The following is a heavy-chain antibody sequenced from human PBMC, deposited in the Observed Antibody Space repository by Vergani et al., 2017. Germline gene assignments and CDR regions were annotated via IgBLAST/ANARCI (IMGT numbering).Heavy chain of an antibody. D-gene: IGHD2-21*01. Sequence: QLQLQESAPRLVKHPETLSLTCSVSCGSISSPSYYWGVVRQPPRKGLEWIGIIHNTCDTYFSPSLRSRVSISLDTSKNHFSLRLSSVTAADTAFYFCGRRNTRIVKTHPLKAKDVWGPGTMVTVSS. V-gene: IGHV4-39*02. CDR2: IHNTCDT. CDR1: CGSISSPSYY. CDR3: GRRNTRIVKTHPLKAKDV. J-gene: IGHJ3*01.